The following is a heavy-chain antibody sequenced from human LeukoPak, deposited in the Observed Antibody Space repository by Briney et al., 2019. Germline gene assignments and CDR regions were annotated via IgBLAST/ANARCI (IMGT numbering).Heavy chain of an antibody. D-gene: IGHD4-17*01. CDR2: IYHSGST. CDR3: ARTTGDY. CDR1: GYSISSGYY. V-gene: IGHV4-38-2*02. J-gene: IGHJ4*02. Sequence: KPSETLSLTCTVSGYSISSGYYWGWIRQPPGKGLEWIGSIYHSGSTYYNPSLKSRVTISVDTSKNQFSLKLSSVTAADTAVYYCARTTGDYWGQGTLVTVSS.